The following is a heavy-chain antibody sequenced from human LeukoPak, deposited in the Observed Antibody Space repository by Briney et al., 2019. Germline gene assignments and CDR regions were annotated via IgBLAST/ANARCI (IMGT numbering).Heavy chain of an antibody. CDR2: ISGSGGTS. CDR3: AARPLMPPRFDD. V-gene: IGHV3-23*01. Sequence: GGSLRLSCTGSGFTFSSYPMSWVRQAPGKGLQWVSAISGSGGTSYYADSVKGRFTISRGNSKTTLYLQMDSLRAEDTAIYYCAARPLMPPRFDDWGQGTLVTVSS. D-gene: IGHD2-2*01. J-gene: IGHJ4*02. CDR1: GFTFSSYP.